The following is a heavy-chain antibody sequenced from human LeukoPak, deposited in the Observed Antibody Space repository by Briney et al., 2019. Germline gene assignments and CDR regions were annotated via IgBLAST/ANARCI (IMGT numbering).Heavy chain of an antibody. CDR1: GYTFTSYY. D-gene: IGHD1-26*01. J-gene: IGHJ6*03. CDR3: ARDKGSGSYYEDHYYYYYYMDV. Sequence: ASVKVSCKASGYTFTSYYMHWVRQAPGQGLEWMGMINPSGGSTSYAQKFQGRVTMTRDTSTSTVYMELSSLRSEDTAVYYCARDKGSGSYYEDHYYYYYYMDVWGKGTTVTVSS. CDR2: INPSGGST. V-gene: IGHV1-46*01.